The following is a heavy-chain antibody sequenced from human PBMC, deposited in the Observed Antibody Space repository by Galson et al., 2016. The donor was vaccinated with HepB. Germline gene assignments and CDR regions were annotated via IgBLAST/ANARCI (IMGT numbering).Heavy chain of an antibody. J-gene: IGHJ4*02. V-gene: IGHV1-69*13. CDR3: AGEDTLSHFGNHFDF. CDR2: VIPMFGTP. CDR1: GGSFSSHA. Sequence: SVKVSCKASGGSFSSHAISWVRQAPGQGLEWMGGVIPMFGTPNYAQKFQGRVTISADESTTTAYMELRSLRSEDTAMYFCAGEDTLSHFGNHFDFWGQGTLVTVSS. D-gene: IGHD3-3*01.